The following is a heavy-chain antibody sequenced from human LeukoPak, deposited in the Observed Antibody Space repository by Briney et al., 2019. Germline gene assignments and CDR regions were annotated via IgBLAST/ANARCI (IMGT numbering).Heavy chain of an antibody. Sequence: GGSLRLSCAASGFTVSSNYMSWVRQAPGKGLEWVSVIYSGGSTYYADSMKGRLTISRDNSKNTLYLQMNSLRAEDTAVYYCAREVNLDVWGQGTTVTVSS. CDR2: IYSGGST. J-gene: IGHJ6*02. CDR3: AREVNLDV. V-gene: IGHV3-66*01. D-gene: IGHD4-23*01. CDR1: GFTVSSNY.